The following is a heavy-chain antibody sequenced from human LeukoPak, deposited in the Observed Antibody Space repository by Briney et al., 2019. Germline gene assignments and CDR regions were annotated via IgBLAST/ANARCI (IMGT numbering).Heavy chain of an antibody. D-gene: IGHD5-24*01. V-gene: IGHV3-30*04. CDR1: GFTFSSYA. J-gene: IGHJ6*03. CDR2: ISYDGSNK. Sequence: PGRSLRLSCAASGFTFSSYAMHWVRQAPGKGLEWVAVISYDGSNKYYADSVKGRFTISRDNSKNTLYLQMNSLRAEDTAVYYCARSSRDGYNLIDYMDVWGKGTTVTVSS. CDR3: ARSSRDGYNLIDYMDV.